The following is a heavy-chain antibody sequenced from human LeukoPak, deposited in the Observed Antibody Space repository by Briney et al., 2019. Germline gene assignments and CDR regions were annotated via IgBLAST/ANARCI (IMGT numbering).Heavy chain of an antibody. V-gene: IGHV3-49*03. CDR3: SRGSGWLSVY. CDR2: ISGGTT. J-gene: IGHJ4*02. D-gene: IGHD6-19*01. Sequence: GRSLRLSCTASGFTFGDYLMSWFRQAPGKGLEWIGSISGGTTEYAASVKGRFTISRDDSTSIAYLQANSLTTEDTAVYYCSRGSGWLSVYWGQGTLVTVSS. CDR1: GFTFGDYL.